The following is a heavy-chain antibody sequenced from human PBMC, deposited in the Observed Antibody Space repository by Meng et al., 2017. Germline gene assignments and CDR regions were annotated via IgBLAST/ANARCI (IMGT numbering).Heavy chain of an antibody. V-gene: IGHV3-23*01. CDR3: ARAQGYSYGDAFDI. CDR2: ISGSGGST. Sequence: GESLKISCAASGFTFSSYAMHWVRQAPGKGLEWVSAISGSGGSTYYADSVKGRFTISRDNSKNTLYLQMNSLRAEDTAVYYCARAQGYSYGDAFDIWGQGTMVTVSS. J-gene: IGHJ3*02. CDR1: GFTFSSYA. D-gene: IGHD5-18*01.